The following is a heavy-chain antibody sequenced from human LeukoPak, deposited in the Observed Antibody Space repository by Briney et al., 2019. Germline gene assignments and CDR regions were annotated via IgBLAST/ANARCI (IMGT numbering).Heavy chain of an antibody. CDR2: IYPGDSDT. V-gene: IGHV5-51*01. J-gene: IGHJ3*02. CDR3: ARHVRYSSSLKIFDI. Sequence: PGESLQISCQGSGYSFTSYWIGWVRQMPGKGLEWMGIIYPGDSDTRYSPSFQGQVTISADKSISTAYLQWSSLKASDTAMYYCARHVRYSSSLKIFDIWGQGTMVTVSS. CDR1: GYSFTSYW. D-gene: IGHD6-13*01.